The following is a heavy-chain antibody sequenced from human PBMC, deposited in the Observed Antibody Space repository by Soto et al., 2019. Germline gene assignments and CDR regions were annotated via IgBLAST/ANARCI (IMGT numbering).Heavy chain of an antibody. Sequence: GESLKISCKGSGYSFAGYWITWVRQKPGKGLEWMGRIDPSDSQTYYSPSFRGHVTISVTKSITTVFLQWSSLRASDTAMYHCARQIYDSDTGPNFQYYFDSWGQGTPVTVSS. V-gene: IGHV5-10-1*01. J-gene: IGHJ4*02. CDR2: IDPSDSQT. CDR1: GYSFAGYW. CDR3: ARQIYDSDTGPNFQYYFDS. D-gene: IGHD3-22*01.